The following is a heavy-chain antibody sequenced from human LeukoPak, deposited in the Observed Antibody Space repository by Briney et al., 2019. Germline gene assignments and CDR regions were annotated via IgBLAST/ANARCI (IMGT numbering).Heavy chain of an antibody. V-gene: IGHV3-74*01. CDR3: AKCGATVIDY. CDR1: GFTFSNYW. Sequence: GGPLTLSCAASGFTFSNYWMHWVRQAPGKGLVWVSRINSDGSSTTSADSVKGRFTISRDNAKNTLYLQMNSLRAEDTAVYYCAKCGATVIDYWGQGTLVTVSS. D-gene: IGHD4-17*01. J-gene: IGHJ4*02. CDR2: INSDGSST.